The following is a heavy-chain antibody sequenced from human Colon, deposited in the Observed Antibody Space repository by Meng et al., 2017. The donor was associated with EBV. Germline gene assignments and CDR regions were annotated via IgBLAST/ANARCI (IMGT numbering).Heavy chain of an antibody. CDR1: GGSVRSGGYY. CDR3: ARVSSGWDYFDY. CDR2: IYYSGST. Sequence: QVQLPAAGPGLGKPSPTLSLPVSLSGGSVRSGGYYWTWIRQHPGKGLELFGHIYYSGSTFYNPSLKRRVIISIDTSKNQFSLNLRSVTAADTAVYYCARVSSGWDYFDYWGQGTLVTVSS. V-gene: IGHV4-31*03. D-gene: IGHD6-19*01. J-gene: IGHJ4*02.